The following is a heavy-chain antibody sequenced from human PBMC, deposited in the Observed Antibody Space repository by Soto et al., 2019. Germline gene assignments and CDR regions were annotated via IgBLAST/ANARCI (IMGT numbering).Heavy chain of an antibody. CDR2: IGSKTNSYAT. Sequence: EVQLVESGGGLVQPGGSLKLSCAASGFTFSGSAVHWVRQASGKGLEWVGRIGSKTNSYATAYAASVRGRFTISRDDSKNTASLQMNSLKTEDTAVYYCTRPKFGITSCFDPWGQGTLVTVSS. J-gene: IGHJ5*02. CDR3: TRPKFGITSCFDP. D-gene: IGHD2-2*01. CDR1: GFTFSGSA. V-gene: IGHV3-73*02.